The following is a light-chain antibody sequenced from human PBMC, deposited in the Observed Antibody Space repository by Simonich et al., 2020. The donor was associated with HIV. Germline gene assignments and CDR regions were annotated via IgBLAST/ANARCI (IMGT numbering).Light chain of an antibody. V-gene: IGKV3-15*01. J-gene: IGKJ3*01. CDR2: GAS. CDR1: QIVSSN. Sequence: ELVMTQSPATLSVSTGERATLSCRASQIVSSNLDWYQQKPGQSPSLLSPGASTRATGIPARFSGSGSGTEFTLTISSMQSEDFAVYYCQQSNNWPLTFGPGTKVDIK. CDR3: QQSNNWPLT.